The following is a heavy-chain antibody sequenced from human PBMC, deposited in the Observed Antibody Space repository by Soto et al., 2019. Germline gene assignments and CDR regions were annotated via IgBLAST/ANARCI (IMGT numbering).Heavy chain of an antibody. D-gene: IGHD3-10*01. V-gene: IGHV1-69*02. CDR2: IIPILGIA. Sequence: ASVTVSFTASGGTFSSYTISWVRQAPGQGLEWMGRIIPILGIANYAQKFQGRVTITADKSTSTAYMELSSLRSEDTAVYYCARVDGQYYYGSGSYYNSWGQGTLVTVSS. J-gene: IGHJ4*02. CDR1: GGTFSSYT. CDR3: ARVDGQYYYGSGSYYNS.